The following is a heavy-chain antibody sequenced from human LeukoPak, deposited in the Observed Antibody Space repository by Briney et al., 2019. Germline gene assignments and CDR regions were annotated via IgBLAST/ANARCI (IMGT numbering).Heavy chain of an antibody. Sequence: ASVKVSCKTSGYTFTDYGMHWVRQAPGQRLEWMAWINAGNGDAKYSQKFQGRVTITRDTSASTAYMELSSLRSEDTGVYYCARDGPYSGYDFDYWGQGTLVTVSS. CDR3: ARDGPYSGYDFDY. V-gene: IGHV1-3*01. J-gene: IGHJ4*02. D-gene: IGHD5-12*01. CDR1: GYTFTDYG. CDR2: INAGNGDA.